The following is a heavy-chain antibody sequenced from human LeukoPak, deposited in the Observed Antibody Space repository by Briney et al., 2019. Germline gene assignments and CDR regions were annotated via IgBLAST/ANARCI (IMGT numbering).Heavy chain of an antibody. V-gene: IGHV5-51*01. J-gene: IGHJ4*02. CDR1: GYSFTYYW. CDR2: IYPADSDT. D-gene: IGHD5-24*01. CDR3: ARQDGRALYYFDY. Sequence: GESLKISCKGSGYSFTYYWIGWVRQMPGKGLEWMGIIYPADSDTRYSPSFQGQVIISADKSTSTAYLQWSSLKASDTAMYYCARQDGRALYYFDYWGQGTWSPSPQ.